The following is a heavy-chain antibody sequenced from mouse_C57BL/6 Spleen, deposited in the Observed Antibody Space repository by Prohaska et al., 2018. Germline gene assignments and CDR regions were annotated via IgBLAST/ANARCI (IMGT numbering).Heavy chain of an antibody. Sequence: PGASVKISCKASVYTFTDYYMNWVKPSHGKSLEWIGDINPNNGGTSYNQKFKGKATLTVDKSSSTAYMELSSLTSEDSAVYYCARSDYGSSYDAMDYWGQGTSVTVSS. D-gene: IGHD1-1*01. J-gene: IGHJ4*01. CDR3: ARSDYGSSYDAMDY. CDR1: VYTFTDYY. CDR2: INPNNGGT. V-gene: IGHV1-26*01.